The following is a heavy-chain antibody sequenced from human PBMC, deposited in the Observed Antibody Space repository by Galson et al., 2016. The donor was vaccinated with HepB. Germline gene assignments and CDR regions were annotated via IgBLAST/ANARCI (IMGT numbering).Heavy chain of an antibody. D-gene: IGHD6-13*01. Sequence: TLSLTCTVSGSSISSGDYYWSWIRQPPGKGLEWIGYIYYSGSTDSNPSPKSRVTMSVGTSKNQFSLTLSSVTAAGTAVYYWARDGGMAVAGGLGYFQQWGQGTLVTVSS. CDR1: GSSISSGDYY. CDR3: ARDGGMAVAGGLGYFQQ. V-gene: IGHV4-30-4*01. CDR2: IYYSGST. J-gene: IGHJ1*01.